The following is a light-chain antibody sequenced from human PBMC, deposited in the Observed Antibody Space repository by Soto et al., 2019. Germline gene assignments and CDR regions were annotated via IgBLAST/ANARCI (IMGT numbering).Light chain of an antibody. CDR1: SSDAGGYTY. V-gene: IGLV2-14*03. CDR2: DVS. Sequence: QSALTQPAPVSGSPGQSITISCTGTSSDAGGYTYVSWYQQYPGEAPRLMIFDVSDRPSGVSNRFSGSKSGSTASLTISGLQAEDEADYYCSSYSSSSTLVVFGGGTKLTVL. CDR3: SSYSSSSTLVV. J-gene: IGLJ2*01.